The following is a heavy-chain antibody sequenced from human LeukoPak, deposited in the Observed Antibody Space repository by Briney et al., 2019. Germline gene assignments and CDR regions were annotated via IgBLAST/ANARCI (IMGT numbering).Heavy chain of an antibody. CDR2: IYYSGST. V-gene: IGHV4-39*07. D-gene: IGHD1-26*01. CDR1: GGSISSSSYY. J-gene: IGHJ6*03. Sequence: SETLSLTCTVSGGSISSSSYYWGWIRQPPGKGLEWIGSIYYSGSTCYNPSLKSRVTISVDTSKNQFSLKLSSVTAADTAVYYCARVRGSSGSYEYYHYMDVWGKGTTVTISS. CDR3: ARVRGSSGSYEYYHYMDV.